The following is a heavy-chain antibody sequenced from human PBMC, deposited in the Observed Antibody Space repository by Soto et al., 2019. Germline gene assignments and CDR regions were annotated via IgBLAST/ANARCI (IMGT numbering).Heavy chain of an antibody. CDR3: AKITGTAIRALDY. V-gene: IGHV4-59*11. D-gene: IGHD1-1*01. Sequence: SETLSLTCSVSGDSISSHYWSWIRQPPGKGLEWIGYIYYSGSTNYNPSLKSRVTISVDTSKNQFSLKLTSVTAADTAVYYCAKITGTAIRALDYWGQGTLVTVSS. CDR1: GDSISSHY. J-gene: IGHJ4*02. CDR2: IYYSGST.